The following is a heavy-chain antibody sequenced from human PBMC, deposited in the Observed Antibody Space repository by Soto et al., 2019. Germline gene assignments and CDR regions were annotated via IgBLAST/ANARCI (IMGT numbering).Heavy chain of an antibody. CDR3: ARALANNDAFDI. CDR2: IIPILGIA. J-gene: IGHJ3*02. CDR1: GGTFSSYT. Sequence: ASVKVSCKASGGTFSSYTISWVRQAPGQGLEWMGRIIPILGIANYAQKFQGRVTITADKSTSTAYMELSSLRSEDTAVYYCARALANNDAFDIWGQGTMVTVSS. V-gene: IGHV1-69*02.